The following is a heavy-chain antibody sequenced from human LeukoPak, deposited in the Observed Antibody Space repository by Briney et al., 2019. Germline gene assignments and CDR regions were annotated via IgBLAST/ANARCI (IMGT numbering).Heavy chain of an antibody. Sequence: SETLSLTCTVSGYSISSGYYWGWIRQPPGKGLEWIGSIYHSGRTFYNPSLKSRVTMSVDTSKNQFSLKLSSVTAADTALYYCARVNYYYYYMDVWGKGTTVTISS. CDR2: IYHSGRT. J-gene: IGHJ6*03. CDR3: ARVNYYYYYMDV. V-gene: IGHV4-38-2*02. CDR1: GYSISSGYY.